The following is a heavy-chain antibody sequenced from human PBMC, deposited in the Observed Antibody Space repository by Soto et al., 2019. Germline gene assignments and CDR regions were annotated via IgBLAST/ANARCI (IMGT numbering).Heavy chain of an antibody. CDR1: GYSFTGYY. CDR2: INPNSGGT. V-gene: IGHV1-2*02. D-gene: IGHD2-8*01. J-gene: IGHJ3*02. Sequence: APLKLSCKASGYSFTGYYMHWVRQAPEQGLEWMGWINPNSGGTNYAQKFQGRVTMTRDTSISTAYMELSRLRSDDTAVYYCARDPYCTNGVCYDAFDIWGQGTMVTVSS. CDR3: ARDPYCTNGVCYDAFDI.